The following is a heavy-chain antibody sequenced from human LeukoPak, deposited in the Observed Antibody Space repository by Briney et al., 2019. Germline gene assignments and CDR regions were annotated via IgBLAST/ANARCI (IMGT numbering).Heavy chain of an antibody. D-gene: IGHD1-26*01. V-gene: IGHV3-9*01. CDR3: AKDRVGATSGTFDI. J-gene: IGHJ3*02. CDR1: GSTFDDYA. Sequence: GGSLRPSCAASGSTFDDYAMHWVRQAPGKGLEWVSGISWNSGSIGYADSVKGRFTISRDNAKNSLYLQMNSLRAEDTALYYCAKDRVGATSGTFDIWGQGTMVTVSS. CDR2: ISWNSGSI.